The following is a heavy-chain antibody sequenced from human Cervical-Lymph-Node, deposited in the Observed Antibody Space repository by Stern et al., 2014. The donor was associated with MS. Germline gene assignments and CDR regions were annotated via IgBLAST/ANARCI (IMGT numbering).Heavy chain of an antibody. CDR2: MNPDRGDT. CDR1: GYTFTSDD. V-gene: IGHV1-8*01. Sequence: QLVQSGAEVKKTGASVKVSCKTSGYTFTSDDINWVRQASGQGLEWMGMMNPDRGDTGYEQKYKGRVTNNRETSISTAYIELTTMRSEDTAVYYCTKALDSWGQGTLVTVSS. J-gene: IGHJ4*02. CDR3: TKALDS.